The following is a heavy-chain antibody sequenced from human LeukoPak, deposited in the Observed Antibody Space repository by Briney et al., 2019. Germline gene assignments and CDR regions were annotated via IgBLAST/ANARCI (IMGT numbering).Heavy chain of an antibody. V-gene: IGHV1-69*05. D-gene: IGHD1-26*01. CDR3: ARVVGATGGAFDI. CDR2: IIPIFGTA. Sequence: SVKVSCKASGGTFSSYAISWVRQAPGQGLEWMGGIIPIFGTANYAQKFQGRVTITTDESTSTAYMELSSLRSEDTAVYYCARVVGATGGAFDIWGQGTMVTVSS. CDR1: GGTFSSYA. J-gene: IGHJ3*02.